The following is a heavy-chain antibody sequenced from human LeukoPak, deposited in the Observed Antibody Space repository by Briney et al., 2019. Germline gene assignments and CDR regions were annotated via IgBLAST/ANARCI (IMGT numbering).Heavy chain of an antibody. CDR1: GGSISSYY. D-gene: IGHD3-3*01. V-gene: IGHV4-59*08. Sequence: SETLSLTCTVSGGSISSYYWTWIRRPPGKGLEWLGYVLYSGNTNYNPSLTSRVTISVDTSKNQFSLRLSSVTAADTAEYFCARLPLYDTSLPDVFEVGGQGKMVTVSP. CDR2: VLYSGNT. CDR3: ARLPLYDTSLPDVFEV. J-gene: IGHJ3*01.